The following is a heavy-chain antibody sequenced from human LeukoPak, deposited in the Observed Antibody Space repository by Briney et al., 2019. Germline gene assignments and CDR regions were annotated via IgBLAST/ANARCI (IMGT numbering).Heavy chain of an antibody. CDR3: ARDHYPKHYDFWSGKRGLRYYYYGMEV. CDR1: GDTFSSYA. D-gene: IGHD3-3*01. V-gene: IGHV1-69*04. CDR2: IIPIFGIA. J-gene: IGHJ6*02. Sequence: ASVRVSCTASGDTFSSYAISWVPQAPGQGLEWMGRIIPIFGIANYAQKFQGRVTITADKSTSTAYMELSSLRSEDTAVYYCARDHYPKHYDFWSGKRGLRYYYYGMEVWGQGTTVTVSS.